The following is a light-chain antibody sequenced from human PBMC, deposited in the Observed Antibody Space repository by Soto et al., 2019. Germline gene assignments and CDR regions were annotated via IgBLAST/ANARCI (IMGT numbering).Light chain of an antibody. V-gene: IGLV2-14*01. CDR2: EVS. Sequence: QSVLTQPASVSGSPGQSITISCTGTSSDIGAYNYVSWYQQHPGKAPKLMIYEVSNRPSGISNRFSGSKSGNTASLTISGLQAVDEADYYCSSYTSTSSYVFGSGTNATVL. J-gene: IGLJ1*01. CDR1: SSDIGAYNY. CDR3: SSYTSTSSYV.